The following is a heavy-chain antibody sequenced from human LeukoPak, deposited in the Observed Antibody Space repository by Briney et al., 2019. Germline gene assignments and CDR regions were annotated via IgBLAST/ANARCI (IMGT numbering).Heavy chain of an antibody. J-gene: IGHJ4*02. D-gene: IGHD3-3*01. CDR2: IKQDGSET. CDR1: GFTFSNYW. CDR3: ARDFWGAYRVDYFDC. V-gene: IGHV3-7*01. Sequence: PRGSLRLSCAASGFTFSNYWMSWVRRAPGKGLEWVANIKQDGSETYSVDSVRGRFTISRDNAKNSLYLQMNSLRAEDTAVYYCARDFWGAYRVDYFDCWGQGTLVTVSS.